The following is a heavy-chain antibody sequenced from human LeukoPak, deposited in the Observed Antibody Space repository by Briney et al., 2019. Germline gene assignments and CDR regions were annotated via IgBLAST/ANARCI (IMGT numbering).Heavy chain of an antibody. J-gene: IGHJ4*02. V-gene: IGHV4-59*01. D-gene: IGHD5-24*01. CDR2: IYHSGST. CDR1: GGSISSYY. Sequence: SETLSLTXTVSGGSISSYYWSWIRQPPGKGLEWIGYIYHSGSTNYNPSLKSRVTISVDTSKNQFSLKLSSVTAADTAVYYCARGTVEMATIPDYWGQGTLVTVSS. CDR3: ARGTVEMATIPDY.